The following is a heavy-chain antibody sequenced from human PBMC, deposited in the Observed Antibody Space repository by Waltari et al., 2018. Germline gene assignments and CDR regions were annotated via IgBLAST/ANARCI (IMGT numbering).Heavy chain of an antibody. J-gene: IGHJ4*02. CDR2: ISYTGST. D-gene: IGHD5-12*01. CDR1: GDFISSYY. CDR3: ARALVTTRIYFDY. V-gene: IGHV4-59*08. Sequence: QVQLQESRPGLVKPSETLSLTCTVSGDFISSYYWSWIRQPPGKGLEWIGYISYTGSTNYNPSLKSRVTFSVDTSKNQFSLKLSSATAADTAVYYCARALVTTRIYFDYWGLGTLVTVSS.